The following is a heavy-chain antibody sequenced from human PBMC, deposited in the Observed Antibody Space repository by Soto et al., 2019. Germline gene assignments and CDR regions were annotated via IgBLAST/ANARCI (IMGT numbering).Heavy chain of an antibody. J-gene: IGHJ5*02. CDR2: VHYSGNT. Sequence: LSLTCTVSGYSISSGYHWAWIRQPPGKGLEWLGSVHYSGNTYYNPSLKSRLTISVDKSKNQFSLNLSSVTAADTAVYYCARQDRVVAEGRWFDPWGQGALVTVSS. D-gene: IGHD2-15*01. CDR1: GYSISSGYH. CDR3: ARQDRVVAEGRWFDP. V-gene: IGHV4-38-2*02.